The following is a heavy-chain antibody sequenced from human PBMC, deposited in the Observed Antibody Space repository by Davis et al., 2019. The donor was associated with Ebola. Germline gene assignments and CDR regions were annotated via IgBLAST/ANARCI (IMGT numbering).Heavy chain of an antibody. V-gene: IGHV4-30-4*08. CDR3: GGSGSSSRYDAFDI. J-gene: IGHJ3*02. Sequence: PSETLSLTCTVSGGSISSGDYYWSWIRQPPGKGLEWIGYIYYSGSTYYNPSLKSRVTISVDTSKNQFSLKLSSVTAADTAVYYCGGSGSSSRYDAFDIWGQGTTVTVSS. CDR2: IYYSGST. D-gene: IGHD6-6*01. CDR1: GGSISSGDYY.